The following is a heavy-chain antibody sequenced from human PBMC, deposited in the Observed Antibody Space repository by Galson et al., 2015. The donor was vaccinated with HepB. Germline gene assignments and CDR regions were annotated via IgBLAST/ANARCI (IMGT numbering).Heavy chain of an antibody. CDR3: AKGIRYCSSTSCYTETSRHYYGMDV. V-gene: IGHV3-30*18. J-gene: IGHJ6*02. Sequence: SLRLSCAASGFTFSSYGMHWVRLAPGKGLEWVAVISYDGSNKYYADSVKGRFTISRDNSKNTLYLQMNSLRAEDTAVYYCAKGIRYCSSTSCYTETSRHYYGMDVWGQGTTVTVSS. D-gene: IGHD2-2*02. CDR1: GFTFSSYG. CDR2: ISYDGSNK.